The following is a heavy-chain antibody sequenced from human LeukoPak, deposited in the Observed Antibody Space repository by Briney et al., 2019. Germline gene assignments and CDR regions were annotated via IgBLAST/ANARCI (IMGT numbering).Heavy chain of an antibody. D-gene: IGHD3-22*01. J-gene: IGHJ3*02. V-gene: IGHV1-2*02. CDR1: GYTFTGYY. Sequence: ASVKVSCKASGYTFTGYYMHWVRQAPGQGLEWMGCINPNSGGTKYAQKFQGGVTLTRDTSISTAYMELSRLRSEDTAVYYCASHDSSVVEDAFDIWGQGTMVTVSS. CDR3: ASHDSSVVEDAFDI. CDR2: INPNSGGT.